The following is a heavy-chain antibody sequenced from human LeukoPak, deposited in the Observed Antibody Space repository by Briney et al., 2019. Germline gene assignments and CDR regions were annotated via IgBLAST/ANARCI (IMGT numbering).Heavy chain of an antibody. V-gene: IGHV4-34*01. CDR3: ARRRGYSSGWYGGNYWYFDL. Sequence: SETLSLTCAVYGGAFSGYYWSWIRQPPGKGREWIGEINHSGSTNYNPSLKRRVAISVDTSKHPFTLKLRPGPAGATAEYYCARRRGYSSGWYGGNYWYFDLWGRGTLVTVSS. CDR1: GGAFSGYY. D-gene: IGHD6-19*01. J-gene: IGHJ2*01. CDR2: INHSGST.